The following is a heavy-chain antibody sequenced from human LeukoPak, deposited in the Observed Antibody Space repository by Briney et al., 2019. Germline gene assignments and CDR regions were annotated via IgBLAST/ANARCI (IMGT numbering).Heavy chain of an antibody. V-gene: IGHV1-18*01. CDR3: ARGFPPRRNYDSSGYYTYYFDY. Sequence: GASVKVSCKASGYTFTSYGLNWVRQAPGQGLEWMGWISAYNGHTKYPQKLQGRVTMTTDTSTSTAYMELRSLRSDDTAVYYCARGFPPRRNYDSSGYYTYYFDYWGQGTLVTVSS. CDR2: ISAYNGHT. CDR1: GYTFTSYG. J-gene: IGHJ4*02. D-gene: IGHD3-22*01.